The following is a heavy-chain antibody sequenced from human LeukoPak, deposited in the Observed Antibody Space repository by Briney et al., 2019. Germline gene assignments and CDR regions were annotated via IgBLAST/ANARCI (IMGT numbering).Heavy chain of an antibody. V-gene: IGHV3-53*01. D-gene: IGHD6-13*01. Sequence: GGSLRLSCAASGFTVSSNYMSWVRQGPGKGLEWVSVIYSGGSTYYADSVKGRFTISRDNSKDTLYLQMNSLRAEDTAVYYCARGSRPTFSSSWYFDYWGQGTLVTVSS. CDR1: GFTVSSNY. CDR3: ARGSRPTFSSSWYFDY. J-gene: IGHJ4*02. CDR2: IYSGGST.